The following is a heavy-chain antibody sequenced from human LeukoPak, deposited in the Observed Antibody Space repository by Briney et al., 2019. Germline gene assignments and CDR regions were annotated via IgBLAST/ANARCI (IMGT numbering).Heavy chain of an antibody. D-gene: IGHD3-3*01. Sequence: GASVKVSCKASGGTFSSYAISWVRQAPGQGLEWMGGIIPIFGTANYAQKFQGRVTITVDESTSTAYMELSSLRSEDTAVYYRARGSQNITIFGVVIINYYYYGMDVWGQGTTVTVSS. V-gene: IGHV1-69*13. J-gene: IGHJ6*02. CDR1: GGTFSSYA. CDR3: ARGSQNITIFGVVIINYYYYGMDV. CDR2: IIPIFGTA.